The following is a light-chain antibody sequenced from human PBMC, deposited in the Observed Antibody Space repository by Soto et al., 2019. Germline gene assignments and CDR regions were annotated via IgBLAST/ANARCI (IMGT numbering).Light chain of an antibody. J-gene: IGKJ3*01. CDR2: DAS. Sequence: EIVLTQSPATLSLSPGERATLSCRASQSVSSYLAWYQQKPGQAPRLLIYDASNRATGIPARFSGSGSGTAITLTIISLEPEDFAVYYCQQRSNWPPFTFGPGTKVDIK. CDR3: QQRSNWPPFT. V-gene: IGKV3-11*01. CDR1: QSVSSY.